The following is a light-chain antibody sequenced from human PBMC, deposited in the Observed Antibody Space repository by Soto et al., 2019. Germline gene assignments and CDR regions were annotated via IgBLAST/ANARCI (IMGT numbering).Light chain of an antibody. CDR1: QTVRNN. Sequence: GERATISCRASQTVRNNYLAWYQQKPGRAPGLLIHDASSRATGIPARFSGSGSGTEFTLTISSLQSEDFAVYYCQQYNSWWTFGQGTKVEIK. CDR2: DAS. J-gene: IGKJ1*01. V-gene: IGKV3-15*01. CDR3: QQYNSWWT.